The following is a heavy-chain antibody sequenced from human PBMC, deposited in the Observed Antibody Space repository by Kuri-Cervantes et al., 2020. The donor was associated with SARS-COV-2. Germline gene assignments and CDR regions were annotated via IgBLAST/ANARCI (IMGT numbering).Heavy chain of an antibody. Sequence: GESLKISCAASGFTFSSYAMHWVRQAPGKGLEWVAVISYDGSNKYYADSVKGRFTISRDNSKNTLYLQMNSLRAEDTAVYYCARGHSPGRWLQSGAFDIWGQGTMVTVSS. J-gene: IGHJ3*02. CDR2: ISYDGSNK. V-gene: IGHV3-30-3*01. CDR3: ARGHSPGRWLQSGAFDI. CDR1: GFTFSSYA. D-gene: IGHD5-24*01.